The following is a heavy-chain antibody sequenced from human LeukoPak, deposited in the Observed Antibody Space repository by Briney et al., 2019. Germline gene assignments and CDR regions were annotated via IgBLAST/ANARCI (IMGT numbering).Heavy chain of an antibody. Sequence: ASVKVSCKVSGYTLTELSMHWVRQAPGKGLEWMGGFDPEDGETIYAQKFQGRVTMTEDTSTDTAYMELSSLRSEDTAVYYCAGPINYDSSGYYNYGMDVWGQGTTVTVSS. CDR3: AGPINYDSSGYYNYGMDV. CDR1: GYTLTELS. CDR2: FDPEDGET. V-gene: IGHV1-24*01. J-gene: IGHJ6*02. D-gene: IGHD3-22*01.